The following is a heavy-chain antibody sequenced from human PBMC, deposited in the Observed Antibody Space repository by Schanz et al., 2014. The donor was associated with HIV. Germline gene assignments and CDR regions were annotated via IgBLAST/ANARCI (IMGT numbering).Heavy chain of an antibody. V-gene: IGHV3-33*01. CDR2: IWNDGSNK. J-gene: IGHJ6*02. CDR1: GFTFSSYG. Sequence: QVQLVESGGGVVQPGRSLRLSCAASGFTFSSYGMHWVRQAPGKGLEWVEVIWNDGSNKYYVDSVKDRFTISRDNSKNPLYLQMNGLRAEDTAVYYCARTSRIVIPDRDPRLSYLYGMDVWGQGTTVTVSS. D-gene: IGHD1-26*01. CDR3: ARTSRIVIPDRDPRLSYLYGMDV.